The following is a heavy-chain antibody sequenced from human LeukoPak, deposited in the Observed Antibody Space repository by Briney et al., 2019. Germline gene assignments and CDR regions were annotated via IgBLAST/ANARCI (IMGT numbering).Heavy chain of an antibody. CDR2: ISSSSSTI. CDR3: AKDQRSIAVAGYFDY. CDR1: GFTFSSYR. V-gene: IGHV3-48*01. J-gene: IGHJ4*02. D-gene: IGHD6-19*01. Sequence: GGSLRLSCAASGFTFSSYRMNWVRQAPGKGLEWVSYISSSSSTIYYADSVKGRFTISRDNAKNSLYLQMNSLRAEDTAVYYCAKDQRSIAVAGYFDYWGQGTLVTVSS.